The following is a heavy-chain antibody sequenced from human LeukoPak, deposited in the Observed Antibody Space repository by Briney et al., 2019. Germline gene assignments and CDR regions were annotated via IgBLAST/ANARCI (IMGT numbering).Heavy chain of an antibody. J-gene: IGHJ4*02. CDR3: ARGPISSLAFDY. D-gene: IGHD3-16*02. V-gene: IGHV3-66*01. CDR1: AFTVSSNH. Sequence: GGSLRLSCAASAFTVSSNHVSWVRQAPGKGLEWVSLIYSGGGTYYADSVKGRFTISRDNSKNTLYLQMNSLRAEDTAVYYCARGPISSLAFDYWGQGTLVTVSS. CDR2: IYSGGGT.